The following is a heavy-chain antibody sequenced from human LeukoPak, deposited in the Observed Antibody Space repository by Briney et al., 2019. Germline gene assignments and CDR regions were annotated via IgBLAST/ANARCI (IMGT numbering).Heavy chain of an antibody. CDR2: ISSSSSTI. Sequence: PGGSLRLSCAASGFTFSSYSMNWVRQAPGKGLEWVSYISSSSSTIYYADSVKGRFTISRDNAKNSPYLQMNSLRAEDTAVYYCARGVGDYYDSSGYYYGGDYWGQGTLVTVSS. J-gene: IGHJ4*02. V-gene: IGHV3-48*01. CDR3: ARGVGDYYDSSGYYYGGDY. CDR1: GFTFSSYS. D-gene: IGHD3-22*01.